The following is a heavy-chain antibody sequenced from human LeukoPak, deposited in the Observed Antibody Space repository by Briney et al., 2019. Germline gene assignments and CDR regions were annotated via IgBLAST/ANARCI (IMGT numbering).Heavy chain of an antibody. Sequence: PGRSLRLSCAASGFTFSSYGMHWVRQASGNGLEWVAVIWYDGSNKYYADSVKGRFTISRDNSKNTLYLQMNSLRAEDTAVYYCARDHYGMDVWGQGTTVTVSS. J-gene: IGHJ6*02. CDR3: ARDHYGMDV. CDR1: GFTFSSYG. V-gene: IGHV3-33*01. CDR2: IWYDGSNK.